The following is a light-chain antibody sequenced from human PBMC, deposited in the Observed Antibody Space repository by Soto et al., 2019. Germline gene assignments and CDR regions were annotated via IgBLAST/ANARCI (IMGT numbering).Light chain of an antibody. Sequence: EIVMTQSPATLSVSPGERATLTCRASQSVSSSLAWYQQKPGQAPRLLIYGASTRATGIPARFSGSRSGTEFTLTISSLQSEDFAVYFCQQYYNWPYTFGQGTKVDIK. CDR1: QSVSSS. J-gene: IGKJ2*01. CDR3: QQYYNWPYT. V-gene: IGKV3-15*01. CDR2: GAS.